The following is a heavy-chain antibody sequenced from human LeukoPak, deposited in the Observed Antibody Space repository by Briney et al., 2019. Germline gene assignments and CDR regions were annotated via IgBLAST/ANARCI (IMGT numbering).Heavy chain of an antibody. CDR1: GGTFISYA. Sequence: SVKVSCKASGGTFISYAISWVRHAPGQGLEWMGRIIPIFGSASYARKFQDRVTIITDESTSTVHMELSSLRSEDTAVYYCARGKRESGYDIYHFDYWGQGTLVTVSS. V-gene: IGHV1-69*05. CDR3: ARGKRESGYDIYHFDY. J-gene: IGHJ4*02. CDR2: IIPIFGSA. D-gene: IGHD5-12*01.